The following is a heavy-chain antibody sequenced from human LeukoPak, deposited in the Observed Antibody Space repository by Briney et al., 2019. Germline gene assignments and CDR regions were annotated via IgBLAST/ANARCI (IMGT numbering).Heavy chain of an antibody. CDR3: ARDRERSTAVAGTGPGDY. CDR2: ISSNGGST. V-gene: IGHV3-64*01. J-gene: IGHJ4*02. D-gene: IGHD6-19*01. Sequence: PGGSLRLSCAASGFTFSSYAMHWVRQAPGKGLEYVSAISSNGGSTYYANSVKGRFTISRDNSKNTLYLQMGSLRAEDMAVYYCARDRERSTAVAGTGPGDYWGQGTLVTVSS. CDR1: GFTFSSYA.